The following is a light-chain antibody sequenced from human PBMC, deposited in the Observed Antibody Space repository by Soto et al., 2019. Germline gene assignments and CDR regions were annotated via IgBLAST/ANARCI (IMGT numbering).Light chain of an antibody. CDR1: QSVSSYY. V-gene: IGKV3-20*01. Sequence: EIVLTQSPGTLSLSPGERATLSCRASQSVSSYYLAWYQQKPGQAPRLLIYAASSRATGIPDRFSGGGSGTDFTLTISRLVPEDFAVYYCQQCGSSPWKFGQGTKV. J-gene: IGKJ1*01. CDR2: AAS. CDR3: QQCGSSPWK.